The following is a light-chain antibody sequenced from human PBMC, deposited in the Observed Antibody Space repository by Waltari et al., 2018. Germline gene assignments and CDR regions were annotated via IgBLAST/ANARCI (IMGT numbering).Light chain of an antibody. CDR3: QQYNTYSRT. V-gene: IGKV1-5*03. CDR1: QSISSW. J-gene: IGKJ1*01. Sequence: DIQMTQSPSTLSASVGDRVTITCRASQSISSWLAWYQQKPGKAPNLLIYKASTLESGVPARFSGSASGTEFTLTISSLQPDDFATYYCQQYNTYSRTFGQGTKVEFK. CDR2: KAS.